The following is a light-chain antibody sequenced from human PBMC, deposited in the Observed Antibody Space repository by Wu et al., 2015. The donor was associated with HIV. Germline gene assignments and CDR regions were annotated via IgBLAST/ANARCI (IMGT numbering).Light chain of an antibody. CDR1: QSVSSSF. CDR2: GAS. J-gene: IGKJ4*01. V-gene: IGKV3-20*01. CDR3: QQYGSSPLA. Sequence: EIVLTQSPGTLSLSPGVRATLSCRASQSVSSSFLAWYQQKPGQPPRLLIYGASTRATGIPARFSGSGSGTDFTLTISRLEPEDCAVYYCQQYGSSPLAFGGGPRWRSN.